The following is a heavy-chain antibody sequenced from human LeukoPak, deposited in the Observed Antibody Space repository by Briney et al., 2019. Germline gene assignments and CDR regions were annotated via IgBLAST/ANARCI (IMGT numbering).Heavy chain of an antibody. Sequence: PGGSLRLSCVVSGFTVSNNYMKLVRQAPGKGLEWVSTIYGGGSTYYADSVRGRFTISRHNSKNTLYLQMDSLRAEDTAVYYCARSLGNGDYYFDYWGQGTLVTVSS. CDR1: GFTVSNNY. J-gene: IGHJ4*02. V-gene: IGHV3-53*04. CDR2: IYGGGST. D-gene: IGHD4-17*01. CDR3: ARSLGNGDYYFDY.